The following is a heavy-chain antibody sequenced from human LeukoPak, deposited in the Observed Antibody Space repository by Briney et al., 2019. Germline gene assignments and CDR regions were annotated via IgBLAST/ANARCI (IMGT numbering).Heavy chain of an antibody. D-gene: IGHD5-18*01. CDR1: GGSFSGYY. V-gene: IGHV4-34*01. CDR3: ARGLGYSYGFNWFDP. CDR2: INHSGST. J-gene: IGHJ5*02. Sequence: RSSETLSLTCAVYGGSFSGYYWSWIRQPPGKGLEWIGEINHSGSTNYNPSLKSRVTTSVDTSKNQFSLKLSSVTAADTAVYYCARGLGYSYGFNWFDPWGQGTLVTVSS.